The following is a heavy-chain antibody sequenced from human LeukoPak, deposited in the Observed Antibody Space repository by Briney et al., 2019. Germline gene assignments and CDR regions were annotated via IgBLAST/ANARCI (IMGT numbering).Heavy chain of an antibody. J-gene: IGHJ3*02. Sequence: GESLKISCKGSGYSFTSYWIGWVRQMPGKGLEWMGIIYPGDSDTRYSPSFQGQVTISADKSICTAYLQWSSLKASDTAMYYCARVRSGDYSEDAFDIRGQGTMVTVSS. D-gene: IGHD1-26*01. CDR2: IYPGDSDT. CDR1: GYSFTSYW. CDR3: ARVRSGDYSEDAFDI. V-gene: IGHV5-51*01.